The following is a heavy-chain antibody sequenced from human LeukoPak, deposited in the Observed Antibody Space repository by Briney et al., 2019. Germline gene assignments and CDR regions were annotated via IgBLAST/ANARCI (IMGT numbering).Heavy chain of an antibody. CDR1: GGTFSSYA. V-gene: IGHV1-18*01. J-gene: IGHJ4*02. Sequence: ASVKVSCKASGGTFSSYAISWVRQAPGQGLEWMGWISAYNGNTNYAQKLQGRVTMTTDTSTSTAYMELRSLRSDDTAVYYCARDYRAVAGLDYWGQGTLVTVSS. CDR3: ARDYRAVAGLDY. CDR2: ISAYNGNT. D-gene: IGHD6-19*01.